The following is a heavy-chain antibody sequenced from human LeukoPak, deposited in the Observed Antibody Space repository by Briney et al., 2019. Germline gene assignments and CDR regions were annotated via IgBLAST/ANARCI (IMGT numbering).Heavy chain of an antibody. J-gene: IGHJ4*02. CDR3: AKLHNGGDGGGY. Sequence: GGSLRLSCAASGFTFSSYWMHWVRQAPGKGLVWVSRINSDGSNTSYADSVKGRFTISRDNAKNTLYLQMNGLRAEDTAVYYCAKLHNGGDGGGYWGQGTLVTVSS. D-gene: IGHD2-21*02. CDR2: INSDGSNT. CDR1: GFTFSSYW. V-gene: IGHV3-74*01.